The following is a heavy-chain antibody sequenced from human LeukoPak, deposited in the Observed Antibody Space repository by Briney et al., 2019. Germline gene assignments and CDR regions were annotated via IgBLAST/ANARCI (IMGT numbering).Heavy chain of an antibody. J-gene: IGHJ6*02. Sequence: GGSLRLSCAASGFTFDDYAMHWVRQAPGKGLEWVSGISWNSGSIGYADSVKGRFTISRDNAKNSLYLQMNSLRAEDTAVYYCARVAYYYDSAGKSLKFFYGMDVWGQGTTVTVS. D-gene: IGHD3-22*01. V-gene: IGHV3-9*01. CDR1: GFTFDDYA. CDR3: ARVAYYYDSAGKSLKFFYGMDV. CDR2: ISWNSGSI.